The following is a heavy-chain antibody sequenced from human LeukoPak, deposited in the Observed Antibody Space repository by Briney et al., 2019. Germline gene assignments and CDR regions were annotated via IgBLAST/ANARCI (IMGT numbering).Heavy chain of an antibody. Sequence: GGSLRLSCSASGFTVSSKYMTWVRQAPGKGLELVSIIYDGDRSFYADSVKGRFTISRDRSRNTLHLQMNSLRAEDTAVYYCARGQGHGFDIWGQGTMVTVSS. CDR1: GFTVSSKY. CDR2: IYDGDRS. J-gene: IGHJ3*02. V-gene: IGHV3-53*01. CDR3: ARGQGHGFDI.